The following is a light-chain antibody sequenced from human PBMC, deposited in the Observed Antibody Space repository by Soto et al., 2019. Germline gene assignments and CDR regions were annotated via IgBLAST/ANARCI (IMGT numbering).Light chain of an antibody. J-gene: IGKJ5*01. CDR2: AAS. V-gene: IGKV1-39*01. CDR3: QQLHGYPIT. Sequence: DIQMTQSPSSVSASVGDRVTITCRASQSISSYLNWYQQKPGKAPKLLIYAASSLQSGVPSRFSGSGSGTHFTLTISSLQPEDFATYYCQQLHGYPITFGQGTRLEIK. CDR1: QSISSY.